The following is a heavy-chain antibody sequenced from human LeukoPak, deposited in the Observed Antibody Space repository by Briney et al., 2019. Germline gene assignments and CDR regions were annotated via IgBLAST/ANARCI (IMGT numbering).Heavy chain of an antibody. CDR3: ARQNIYCSRTSCYEVDWFDP. J-gene: IGHJ5*02. D-gene: IGHD2-2*01. CDR2: MYYSGST. V-gene: IGHV4-39*01. CDR1: GGSISSSSHY. Sequence: SETLSLTCTVSGGSISSSSHYWGWIRQPPGKGLEWIGSMYYSGSTYYNPSLKSRVTISVDTSKNQFSLKLSSVTAADTAVYYCARQNIYCSRTSCYEVDWFDPWGQGTLVTVSS.